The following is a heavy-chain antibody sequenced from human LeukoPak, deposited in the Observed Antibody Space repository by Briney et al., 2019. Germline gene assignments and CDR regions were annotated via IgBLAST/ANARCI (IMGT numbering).Heavy chain of an antibody. D-gene: IGHD3-22*01. CDR2: IRYDGSNK. V-gene: IGHV3-30*02. CDR3: AKEDSSGYYLDY. J-gene: IGHJ4*02. CDR1: GFNFNYYG. Sequence: GGSLRLSCAASGFNFNYYGMDWVRQAPGKGLEWVAGIRYDGSNKWYADSMKGRFTISRDNSKNTVYLQMSSLRTEDTALYYCAKEDSSGYYLDYWGQGTLVTVSS.